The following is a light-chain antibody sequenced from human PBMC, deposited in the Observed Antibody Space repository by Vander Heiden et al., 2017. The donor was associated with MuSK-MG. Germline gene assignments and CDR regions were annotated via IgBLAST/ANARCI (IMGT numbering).Light chain of an antibody. J-gene: IGKJ2*01. CDR3: MQSLQTPYT. V-gene: IGKV2-28*01. CDR2: LGS. Sequence: DIVMTQSRLSLPVTTGEPASISCRSSLSLLHSNGYNYLDWYLQKPGQSPQLLIYLGSNRDSGVPDRFSGSGSGTDFTLKISRVEAEDVAVYYCMQSLQTPYTFGQGTKLEIK. CDR1: LSLLHSNGYNY.